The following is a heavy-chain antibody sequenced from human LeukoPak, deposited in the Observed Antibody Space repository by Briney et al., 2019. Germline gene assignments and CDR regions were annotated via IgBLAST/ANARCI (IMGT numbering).Heavy chain of an antibody. CDR3: HSASTNYYPSLKSRVTISLDTSKNQFSLKLSSVTAADTAVYYCARGGNGYNYGYTFDI. J-gene: IGHJ3*02. Sequence: SGPLSLTCGVWGRPNSSYYWSWIRQPPGKGLEGIGYNYYCGRTNYNPSLKRPVTKSVDTSKEQFFLKVNSVADAGTAGYIYHSASTNYYPSLKSRVTISLDTSKNQFSLKLSSVTAADTAVYYCARGGNGYNYGYTFDIWGQGTMVTVSS. CDR1: GRPNSSYY. V-gene: IGHV4-59*07. D-gene: IGHD1-26*01. CDR2: NYYCGRT.